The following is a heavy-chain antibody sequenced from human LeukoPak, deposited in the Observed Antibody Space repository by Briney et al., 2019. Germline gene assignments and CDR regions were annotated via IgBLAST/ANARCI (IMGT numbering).Heavy chain of an antibody. Sequence: SETLSLTCTVSGGSISSYYWSWIRQPPGKGLEWIGYIYYSGSTNYNPSLKGRVTISVDTSKNQFSLKLSSVTAADTAVYYCARYREGDYFDYWGQGTLVTVSS. J-gene: IGHJ4*02. V-gene: IGHV4-59*08. CDR2: IYYSGST. CDR3: ARYREGDYFDY. CDR1: GGSISSYY.